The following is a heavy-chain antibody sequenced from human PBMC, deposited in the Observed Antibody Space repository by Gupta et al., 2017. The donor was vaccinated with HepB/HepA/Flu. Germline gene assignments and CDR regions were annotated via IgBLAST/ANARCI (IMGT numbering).Heavy chain of an antibody. CDR3: ARGDLIVRSSWYRWNWFDP. Sequence: QVQLVESGGGVVQPGRPLRLSCAASGFTFSSYGMPWVRQAPGKGREWVAVIGYDGSNKYYADSVKGRFTISRDNSKNTLYLQMNSLRAEDTAVYYCARGDLIVRSSWYRWNWFDPWGQGTLVTVSS. J-gene: IGHJ5*02. D-gene: IGHD6-13*01. V-gene: IGHV3-33*01. CDR2: IGYDGSNK. CDR1: GFTFSSYG.